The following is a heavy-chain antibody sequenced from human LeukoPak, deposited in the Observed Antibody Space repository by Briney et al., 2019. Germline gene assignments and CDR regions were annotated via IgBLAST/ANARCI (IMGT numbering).Heavy chain of an antibody. J-gene: IGHJ4*02. CDR2: IWYDGSNK. D-gene: IGHD1-26*01. V-gene: IGHV3-33*01. CDR1: GFTFSSYG. Sequence: GGSLRLSCAASGFTFSSYGMHWVRQAPGKGLEWVAVIWYDGSNKYYADSVKGRFTISRDNSKNTLYLQMNSLRAEDTAVYYCARGSLGATGHHFDSWGQGTLVTVSS. CDR3: ARGSLGATGHHFDS.